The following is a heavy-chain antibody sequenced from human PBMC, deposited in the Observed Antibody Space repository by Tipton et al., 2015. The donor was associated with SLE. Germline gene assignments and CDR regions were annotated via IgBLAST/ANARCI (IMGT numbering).Heavy chain of an antibody. CDR1: GFSFDEYG. CDR2: ISGIST. CDR3: AKTGAFGVVGIWDY. D-gene: IGHD3-3*01. J-gene: IGHJ4*02. V-gene: IGHV3-23*05. Sequence: SLRLSCAVSGFSFDEYGMSWVRQAPGKGLEWVSTISGISTYYSDSVKGRFTISRDNFNDTLYLQMNSLRAEDTAVYYCAKTGAFGVVGIWDYWGQGTLVTVSS.